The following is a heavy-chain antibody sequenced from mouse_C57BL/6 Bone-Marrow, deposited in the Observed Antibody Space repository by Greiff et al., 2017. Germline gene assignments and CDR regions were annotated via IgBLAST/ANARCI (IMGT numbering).Heavy chain of an antibody. CDR3: ATVVATPFAY. CDR1: GYTFTSYW. J-gene: IGHJ3*01. CDR2: IHPNSGST. D-gene: IGHD1-1*01. Sequence: QVQLQQPGAELVKPGASVKLSCKASGYTFTSYWMHWVKQRPLQGLEWIGMIHPNSGSTNYNEKFKSKATLTVDKSSSTAYMQLSSLTSEDSAVYYCATVVATPFAYWGQGTLVTVSA. V-gene: IGHV1-64*01.